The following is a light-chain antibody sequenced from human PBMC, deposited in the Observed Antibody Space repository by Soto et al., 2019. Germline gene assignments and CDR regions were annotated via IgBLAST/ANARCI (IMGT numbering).Light chain of an antibody. J-gene: IGKJ4*01. CDR2: AAS. V-gene: IGKV1-17*02. CDR3: LQHNSYPLP. CDR1: QGMRND. Sequence: DIQMTQSPFSLSASLGDRVTIISRASQGMRNDLGWYQQKPGNAPTRLIYAASSLQSWVPSRFSGIGSGTEFTLTISNLQPEDFATYYCLQHNSYPLPFGGGTNV.